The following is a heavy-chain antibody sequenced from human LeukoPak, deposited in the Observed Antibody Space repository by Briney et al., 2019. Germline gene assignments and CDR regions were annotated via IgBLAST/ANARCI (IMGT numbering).Heavy chain of an antibody. CDR2: INLNGISK. CDR1: GFSFDDYA. Sequence: GGSLRLSCAASGFSFDDYAMSWVRQAPGKGLELVSVINLNGISKTYADSVNGRFTISRDNTKNSLFLQLNSLRAEDTVFYYCAKGKDTLNPYWYFDVWGRGTLVSVSS. V-gene: IGHV3-20*04. CDR3: AKGKDTLNPYWYFDV. J-gene: IGHJ2*01. D-gene: IGHD2-15*01.